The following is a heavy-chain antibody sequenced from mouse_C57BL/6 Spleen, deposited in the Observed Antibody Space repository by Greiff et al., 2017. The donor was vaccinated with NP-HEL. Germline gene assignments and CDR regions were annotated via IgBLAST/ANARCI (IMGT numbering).Heavy chain of an antibody. J-gene: IGHJ4*01. CDR3: ARAYYSNYDAMDY. Sequence: QVHVKQSGAELARPGASVKMSCKASGYTFTSYTMHWVKQRPGQGLEWIGYINPSSGYTKYNQKFKDKATLTADKSSSTAYMQLSSLTSEDSAVYYCARAYYSNYDAMDYWGQGTSVTVSS. D-gene: IGHD2-5*01. CDR2: INPSSGYT. CDR1: GYTFTSYT. V-gene: IGHV1-4*01.